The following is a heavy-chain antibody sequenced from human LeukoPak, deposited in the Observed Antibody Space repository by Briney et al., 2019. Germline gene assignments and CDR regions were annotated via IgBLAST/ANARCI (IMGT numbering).Heavy chain of an antibody. J-gene: IGHJ3*02. D-gene: IGHD6-6*01. V-gene: IGHV3-23*01. Sequence: GGSLRLSCAASGFTFSTFAMIWVRQPPGKGLEWVSSIFPSGGEIHYADSVRGRFTISRDNSKSTLSLQMNSLRAEDTAVYYCASLFLCYGCSSSSDSFNIWGQGTMVTVSS. CDR1: GFTFSTFA. CDR3: ASLFLCYGCSSSSDSFNI. CDR2: IFPSGGEI.